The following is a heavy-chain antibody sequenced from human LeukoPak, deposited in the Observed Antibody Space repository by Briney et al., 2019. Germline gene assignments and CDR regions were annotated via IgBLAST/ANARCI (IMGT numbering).Heavy chain of an antibody. D-gene: IGHD3-16*01. CDR2: IFPPDSTT. V-gene: IGHV5-51*01. CDR1: GYTFTSFW. J-gene: IGHJ4*02. Sequence: GEALKISCQGSGYTFTSFWIAWVRQVPGKGLEYMGIIFPPDSTTTYSPSFQDQVTMSVDKSISTAYLQWSSLNASATAMYYCARRGGAADFDYWGQGTLVTVSS. CDR3: ARRGGAADFDY.